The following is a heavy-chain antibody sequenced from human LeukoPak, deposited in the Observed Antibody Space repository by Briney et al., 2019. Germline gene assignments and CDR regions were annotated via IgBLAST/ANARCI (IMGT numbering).Heavy chain of an antibody. CDR3: ARGAHKRDDYGGFFDY. V-gene: IGHV3-48*01. CDR2: ISSSSTTI. D-gene: IGHD4-23*01. Sequence: GGSLRLSCTASAFTFSSSAFHWVRQAPGKGLEWVSYISSSSTTIHYADSVKGRFTISRDNAKNSVYLQMNSLRAEDTAVYYCARGAHKRDDYGGFFDYWGQKTLVTVSS. CDR1: AFTFSSSA. J-gene: IGHJ4*02.